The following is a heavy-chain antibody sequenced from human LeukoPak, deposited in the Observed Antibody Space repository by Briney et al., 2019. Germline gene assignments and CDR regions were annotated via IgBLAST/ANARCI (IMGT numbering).Heavy chain of an antibody. CDR3: ASSPDYYYMDV. CDR2: ISSSSSYI. J-gene: IGHJ6*03. Sequence: GGSLRLSCADSGFTFSSYSMNCVRQAPGKGLEWVSSISSSSSYIYYADSVKGRFTISRDNAKNSLYLQMNSLRAEDTAVYYCASSPDYYYMDVWGKGTTVTVSS. V-gene: IGHV3-21*01. CDR1: GFTFSSYS.